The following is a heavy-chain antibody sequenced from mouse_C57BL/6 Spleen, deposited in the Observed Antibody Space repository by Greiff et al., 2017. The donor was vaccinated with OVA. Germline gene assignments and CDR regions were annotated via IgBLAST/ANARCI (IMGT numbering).Heavy chain of an antibody. Sequence: EVNVVESGGGLVQSGRSLRLSCATSGFTFSDFYMEWVRQAPGKGLEWIAASRNKANDYTTEYSASVKGRFIVSRDTSQSILYLQMNDLRAEDTAIYYCARDAYDYDVGYAMDYWGQGTSVTVSS. CDR1: GFTFSDFY. V-gene: IGHV7-1*01. D-gene: IGHD2-4*01. CDR2: SRNKANDYTT. CDR3: ARDAYDYDVGYAMDY. J-gene: IGHJ4*01.